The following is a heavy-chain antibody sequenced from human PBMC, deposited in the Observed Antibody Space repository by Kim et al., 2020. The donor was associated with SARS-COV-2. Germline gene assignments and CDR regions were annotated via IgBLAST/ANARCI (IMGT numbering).Heavy chain of an antibody. D-gene: IGHD2-2*03. CDR1: GDSVSSNSAA. CDR2: TYYRSKWYN. CDR3: ARMGIVVVPAAPDAFDI. J-gene: IGHJ3*02. V-gene: IGHV6-1*01. Sequence: SQTLSLTCAISGDSVSSNSAAWHWIRQSPSRGLEWLGRTYYRSKWYNDYAVSVKSRITINPDTSKNQFSLQLNSVTPEDTAVYYCARMGIVVVPAAPDAFDIWGQGTMVTVSS.